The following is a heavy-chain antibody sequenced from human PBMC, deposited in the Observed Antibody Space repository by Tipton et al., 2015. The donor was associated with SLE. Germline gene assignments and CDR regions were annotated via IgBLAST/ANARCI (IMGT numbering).Heavy chain of an antibody. Sequence: TLSLTCTVSGDSIISGAYYWSWVRQHPGRGLEWLAYIFYSGSNYYNPSLKSRLNISVDRSNNQFSLKRTSVTAADTAVYYCARVGAASGARYFDPWGQGMLVTVSS. V-gene: IGHV4-31*03. J-gene: IGHJ5*02. CDR3: ARVGAASGARYFDP. CDR2: IFYSGSN. CDR1: GDSIISGAYY. D-gene: IGHD3-16*01.